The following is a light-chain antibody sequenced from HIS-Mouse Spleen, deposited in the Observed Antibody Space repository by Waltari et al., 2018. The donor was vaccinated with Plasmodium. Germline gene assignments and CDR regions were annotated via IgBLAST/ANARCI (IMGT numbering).Light chain of an antibody. Sequence: AIRMTQSPSSFSASTGDRVTITCRASQGISSYLAWYQQKPGKAPKLLIYAASTLQSGVPSRFSGSGSGTEFTLTISCLQSEDFATYYCQQYYSYLLTFGGGTKLEIK. CDR2: AAS. J-gene: IGKJ4*01. CDR3: QQYYSYLLT. CDR1: QGISSY. V-gene: IGKV1-8*01.